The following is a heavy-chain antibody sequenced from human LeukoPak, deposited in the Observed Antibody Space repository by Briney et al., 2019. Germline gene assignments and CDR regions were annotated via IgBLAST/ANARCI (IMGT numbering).Heavy chain of an antibody. Sequence: GGSLRLSCAASGFTFSSYAMSWVRQAPGKGLEWVSAISGSGGSTYYADSVKGRFTISRDNSKNTLYLQMNSLRAEDTAVYYCAEDSNVLLWFGELSWYFQHWGQGTLVTVSS. CDR3: AEDSNVLLWFGELSWYFQH. CDR2: ISGSGGST. CDR1: GFTFSSYA. V-gene: IGHV3-23*01. D-gene: IGHD3-10*01. J-gene: IGHJ1*01.